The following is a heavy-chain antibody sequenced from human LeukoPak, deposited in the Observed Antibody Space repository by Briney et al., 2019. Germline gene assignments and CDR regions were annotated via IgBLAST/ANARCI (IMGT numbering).Heavy chain of an antibody. D-gene: IGHD5-18*01. CDR1: GYTFISYY. V-gene: IGHV1-46*01. Sequence: ASVKVSCKASGYTFISYYMHWVRQAPGQGLEWMGIIIPSGGSTSYAPKFQGRVTMTRDTSTSTLYMEVSSLRSEDTAVYYCARDSDTAIIDYWGQRTLVTVSS. J-gene: IGHJ4*02. CDR2: IIPSGGST. CDR3: ARDSDTAIIDY.